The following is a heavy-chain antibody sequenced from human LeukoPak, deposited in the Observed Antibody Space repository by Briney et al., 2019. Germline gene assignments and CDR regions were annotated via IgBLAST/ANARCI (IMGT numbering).Heavy chain of an antibody. J-gene: IGHJ6*02. V-gene: IGHV4-34*01. CDR2: INHSGST. CDR3: AKMATIRHYYYYGMDV. D-gene: IGHD5-24*01. CDR1: GGSFSGYY. Sequence: SETLSLTCAVYGGSFSGYYWSWIRQPPGKGLEWIGEINHSGSTNYNPSLKSRVTISVDTSKNQFSLKLSSVTAADTAVYYCAKMATIRHYYYYGMDVWGQETTVTVSS.